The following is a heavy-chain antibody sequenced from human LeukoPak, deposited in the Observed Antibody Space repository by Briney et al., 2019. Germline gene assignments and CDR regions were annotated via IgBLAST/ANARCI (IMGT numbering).Heavy chain of an antibody. CDR2: IKSKTDGGTT. J-gene: IGHJ2*01. D-gene: IGHD3-3*01. CDR1: GFTFSNAW. V-gene: IGHV3-15*01. CDR3: ARSFGTYFDL. Sequence: AGGSLRLSCAASGFTFSNAWMSWVRQAPGKGLEWVGRIKSKTDGGTTDYAAPVKGRFTISRDDSKNILYLQMNSLRAEDTAVYYCARSFGTYFDLWGRGTLVTVSS.